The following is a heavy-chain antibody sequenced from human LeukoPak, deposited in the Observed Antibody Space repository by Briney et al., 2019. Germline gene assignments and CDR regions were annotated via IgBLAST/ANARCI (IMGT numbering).Heavy chain of an antibody. J-gene: IGHJ4*02. CDR2: INHSGST. CDR1: GVSISSGGYS. D-gene: IGHD3-16*02. V-gene: IGHV4-30-2*01. CDR3: ARGGDYVWGSYPYYFDY. Sequence: PSETLSLTCAVSGVSISSGGYSWSWIRQPPGKGLEWIGEINHSGSTNYKASLKSRVTISVDTSKNQFSLELSSVTAADTAVYYCARGGDYVWGSYPYYFDYWGQGILVTVSS.